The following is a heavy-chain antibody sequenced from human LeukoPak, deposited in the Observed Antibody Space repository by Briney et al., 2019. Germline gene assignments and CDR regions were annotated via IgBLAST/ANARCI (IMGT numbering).Heavy chain of an antibody. V-gene: IGHV3-48*02. D-gene: IGHD1-26*01. CDR2: ITGIGSSI. CDR1: GFTFSSYA. Sequence: GGSLRLSCAASGFTFSSYAMSWVRQAPGKGLEWVSHITGIGSSIYHADSVKGRFTISRDNSKDPLYLQMNSLRDEDTAVYYCARGGIYPLDYWGQGTLVTVSS. J-gene: IGHJ4*02. CDR3: ARGGIYPLDY.